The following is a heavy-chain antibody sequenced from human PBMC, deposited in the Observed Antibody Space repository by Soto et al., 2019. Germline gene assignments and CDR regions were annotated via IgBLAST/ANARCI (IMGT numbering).Heavy chain of an antibody. CDR1: GYTFTGYY. Sequence: SVKVSCKASGYTFTGYYMHWVRQAPVQGLEWMGWINPNSGGTNYAQKFQGRVTMTRDTSISAAYMELSRLRSDDTAVYYCARDIMVRGVIIRPDWYFDLWGRGTLVTVSS. CDR3: ARDIMVRGVIIRPDWYFDL. CDR2: INPNSGGT. J-gene: IGHJ2*01. D-gene: IGHD3-10*01. V-gene: IGHV1-2*02.